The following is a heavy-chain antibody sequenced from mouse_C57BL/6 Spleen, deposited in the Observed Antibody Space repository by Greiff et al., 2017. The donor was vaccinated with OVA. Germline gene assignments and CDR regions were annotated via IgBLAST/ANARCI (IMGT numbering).Heavy chain of an antibody. CDR2: ISGGGGNT. Sequence: EVQGVESGGGLVKPGGSLKLSCAASGFTFSSYTMSWVRQTPEKRLEWVATISGGGGNTYYPDSVKGRFTISRDNAKNTLYLQMSSLRSEDTALYYCARRWDGYFDVWGTGTTVTVSS. V-gene: IGHV5-9*01. D-gene: IGHD4-1*01. J-gene: IGHJ1*03. CDR1: GFTFSSYT. CDR3: ARRWDGYFDV.